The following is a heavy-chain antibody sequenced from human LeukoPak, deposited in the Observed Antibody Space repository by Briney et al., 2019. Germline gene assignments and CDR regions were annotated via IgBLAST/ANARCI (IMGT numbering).Heavy chain of an antibody. CDR3: ARVIDYYDSSGFDY. J-gene: IGHJ4*02. CDR2: INHSGST. CDR1: GGSFSGYY. Sequence: SETLSLTCAVYGGSFSGYYWSWIRQPPAKGLEWIGEINHSGSTNYNPSLKSRVTISVDTSKNQFSLKLSSVTAADTAVYYCARVIDYYDSSGFDYWGQGTLVTVSS. D-gene: IGHD3-22*01. V-gene: IGHV4-34*01.